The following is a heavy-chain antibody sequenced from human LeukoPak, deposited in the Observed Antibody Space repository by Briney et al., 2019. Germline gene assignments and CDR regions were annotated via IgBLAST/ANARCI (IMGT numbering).Heavy chain of an antibody. D-gene: IGHD6-13*01. V-gene: IGHV5-51*01. CDR2: IYPDDSDT. CDR1: GYTFPYYW. CDR3: ARLRSSSWYTVDY. Sequence: GESLRISCKGSGYTFPYYWIAWVRQMPGKGLEWMGIIYPDDSDTRYSPSFQGLVTISADKSITTAYLQWSSLKASDTAMYYCARLRSSSWYTVDYWGQGTLVTVSS. J-gene: IGHJ4*02.